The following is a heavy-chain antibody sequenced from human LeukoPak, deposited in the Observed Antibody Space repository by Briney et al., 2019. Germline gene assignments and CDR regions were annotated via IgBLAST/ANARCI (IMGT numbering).Heavy chain of an antibody. Sequence: PSETLSLTCTVSGGSISSYYWSWIRQPPGKGLEWIGYIYYSGSTNYNPSLKSRVTISVDTSKNQFSLKLSSVTAADTAVYYCARAGGFYSSSHFDLWGRGTLVTVSS. CDR1: GGSISSYY. CDR3: ARAGGFYSSSHFDL. J-gene: IGHJ2*01. CDR2: IYYSGST. D-gene: IGHD6-13*01. V-gene: IGHV4-59*01.